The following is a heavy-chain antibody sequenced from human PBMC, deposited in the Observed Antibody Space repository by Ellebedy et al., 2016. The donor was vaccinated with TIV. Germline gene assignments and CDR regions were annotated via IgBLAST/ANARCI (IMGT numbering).Heavy chain of an antibody. CDR3: ARSCSPSCWECLEY. J-gene: IGHJ4*02. CDR1: GGSIGSSF. V-gene: IGHV4-59*13. D-gene: IGHD2-2*01. Sequence: SETLSLTXTVSGGSIGSSFWSWIRQPPGKGLEWVGHLTHTGRTNYNPYLQSRVAISLDSSKTQFSLELNSVTAADTAVYFCARSCSPSCWECLEYWGQGVLVTVSS. CDR2: LTHTGRT.